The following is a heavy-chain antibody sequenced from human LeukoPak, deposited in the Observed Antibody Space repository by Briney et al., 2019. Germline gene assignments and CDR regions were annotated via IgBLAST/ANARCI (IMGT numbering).Heavy chain of an antibody. V-gene: IGHV3-23*01. Sequence: GGSLRLSCAASGFTFSSYAMSWVRQAPGKGLEWVSAISGSGGSTYYADSVKGRFTISRGNSKNTLYLQMNSLRAEDTAVYYCANSDGYDDGTFDYWGQGTLVTVSS. CDR2: ISGSGGST. D-gene: IGHD5-12*01. J-gene: IGHJ4*02. CDR3: ANSDGYDDGTFDY. CDR1: GFTFSSYA.